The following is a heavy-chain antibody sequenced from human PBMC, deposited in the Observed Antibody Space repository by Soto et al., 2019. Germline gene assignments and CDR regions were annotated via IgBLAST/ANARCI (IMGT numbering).Heavy chain of an antibody. D-gene: IGHD6-19*01. CDR1: GFTFSGYA. CDR3: AKDNIGVAGTWYGVYYFDY. Sequence: PGGSLRLSCAASGFTFSGYAMSWVRQAPGKGLEWVSAISGSGGSTYYADSVKGRFTISRDNSKNTLYLQMNSLRAEDTAVYYCAKDNIGVAGTWYGVYYFDYWGQGT. J-gene: IGHJ4*02. V-gene: IGHV3-23*01. CDR2: ISGSGGST.